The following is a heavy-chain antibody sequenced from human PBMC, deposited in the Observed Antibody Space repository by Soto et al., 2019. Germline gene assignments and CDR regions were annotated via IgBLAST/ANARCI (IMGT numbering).Heavy chain of an antibody. Sequence: GGSLRLSCAASGFTFSSYGMHWVRQAPDKGLEWVAVISYDGSNKYYADSVKGRFTISRDNSKNTLYLQMNSLRAEDTAVYYCAKDRMGATLPDYWGQGTLVPVSS. CDR3: AKDRMGATLPDY. V-gene: IGHV3-30*18. CDR2: ISYDGSNK. D-gene: IGHD1-26*01. J-gene: IGHJ4*02. CDR1: GFTFSSYG.